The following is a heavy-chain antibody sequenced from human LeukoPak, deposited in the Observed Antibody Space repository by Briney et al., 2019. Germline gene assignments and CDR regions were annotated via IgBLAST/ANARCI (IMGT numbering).Heavy chain of an antibody. V-gene: IGHV3-23*01. CDR1: GFTFSTYA. Sequence: GGSLRLSCVASGFTFSTYAMTWVRQAPGKGLEWVSSISDSGDATFYADSVKGRFTISRDNSKNTLFLPMNSLTAEDTAVYYCARERVPQVTTDLDYWGQGTLVTVSP. CDR2: ISDSGDAT. CDR3: ARERVPQVTTDLDY. D-gene: IGHD4-17*01. J-gene: IGHJ4*02.